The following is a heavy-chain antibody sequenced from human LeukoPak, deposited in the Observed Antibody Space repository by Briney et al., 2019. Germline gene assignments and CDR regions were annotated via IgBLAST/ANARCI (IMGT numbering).Heavy chain of an antibody. Sequence: PGGSLRLSCTASRFTFSSYWMNWVRQAPGKGLEWVANIKQDGSEKYYVDSVKGRFTISRDNAKNSLYLQMNSLRAEDPAMYYCVKPITISGATDAFDIWGQGTMVTVSS. J-gene: IGHJ3*02. CDR3: VKPITISGATDAFDI. CDR2: IKQDGSEK. D-gene: IGHD3-3*01. V-gene: IGHV3-7*01. CDR1: RFTFSSYW.